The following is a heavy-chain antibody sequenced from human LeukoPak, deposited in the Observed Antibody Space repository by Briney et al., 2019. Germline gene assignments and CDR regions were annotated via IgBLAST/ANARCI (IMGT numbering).Heavy chain of an antibody. CDR2: IWYDGSNK. Sequence: PGRSLRLSCAASGFTFSSYGMHWVRQAPGKGLEWVAVIWYDGSNKYYADSVKGRFTISRDNSRNTLYLQMNSLRTEDTALYYCAKVRVDAYVSPNDYWGQGTLVTVSS. CDR1: GFTFSSYG. D-gene: IGHD3-16*01. V-gene: IGHV3-33*06. J-gene: IGHJ4*02. CDR3: AKVRVDAYVSPNDY.